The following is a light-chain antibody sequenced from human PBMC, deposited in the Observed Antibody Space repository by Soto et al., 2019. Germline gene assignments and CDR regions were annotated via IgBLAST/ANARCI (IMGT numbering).Light chain of an antibody. CDR3: CSFADFTYV. Sequence: QSALTQPASVSGSPGQSITISCTGTSSDIGGYDLVSWYQQHPGTAPKLIIYEVTKRPSGVSTRFSGSKSGNTASLTISGLQAVDEADYYCCSFADFTYVFGTGTKVTV. CDR2: EVT. V-gene: IGLV2-23*02. J-gene: IGLJ1*01. CDR1: SSDIGGYDL.